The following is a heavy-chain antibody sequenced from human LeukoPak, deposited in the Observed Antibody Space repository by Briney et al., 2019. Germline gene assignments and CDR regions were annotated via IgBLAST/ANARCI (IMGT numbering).Heavy chain of an antibody. Sequence: PSETLSLTCAVYGGSFSGYYWSWIRQPPGKGLEWIGEINHSGSTNYNPSLKSRVTISVDTSKNQFSLRLNSVTAADRAVYYCARGHYHYASGSYGVFRFDPWGQGTLVTVSS. D-gene: IGHD3-10*01. J-gene: IGHJ5*02. CDR2: INHSGST. CDR3: ARGHYHYASGSYGVFRFDP. CDR1: GGSFSGYY. V-gene: IGHV4-34*01.